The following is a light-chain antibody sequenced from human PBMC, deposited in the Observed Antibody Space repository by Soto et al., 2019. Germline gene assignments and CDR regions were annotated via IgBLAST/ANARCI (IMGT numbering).Light chain of an antibody. V-gene: IGKV3-20*01. CDR2: GAS. CDR1: QSVGSSY. CDR3: QQYGSSPRA. J-gene: IGKJ1*01. Sequence: EIVLTQSPGTLSLSPGERATLSCRASQSVGSSYLAWYQQKPGQAPRLLIYGASSRATGIPDRCSGSGSGTDFTLTINILEPEDFAVYYCQQYGSSPRAFGQGTKVEI.